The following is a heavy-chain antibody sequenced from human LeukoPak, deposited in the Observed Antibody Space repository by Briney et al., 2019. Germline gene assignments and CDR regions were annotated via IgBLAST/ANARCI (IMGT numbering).Heavy chain of an antibody. CDR2: IKQDGSEK. J-gene: IGHJ5*02. CDR3: ARDRGSSYSWFDP. D-gene: IGHD1-26*01. CDR1: GFTFSHYY. Sequence: GALRLSCAASGFTFSHYYMSWVRQAPGKGLEWVANIKQDGSEKYYVDSVKGRFTISRDNAKNSLYLQMNSLRAEDTAVYYCARDRGSSYSWFDPWGQGTLVTVSS. V-gene: IGHV3-7*01.